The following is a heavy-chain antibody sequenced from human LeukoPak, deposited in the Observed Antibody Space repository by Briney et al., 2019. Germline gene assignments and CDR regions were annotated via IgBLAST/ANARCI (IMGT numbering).Heavy chain of an antibody. Sequence: PSETLSLTCTVSGGSISSSSYYWGWIRQPPGKGPEWIGSIYYSGSTYYNPSLKSRVTISVDTSKNQFSLKLSSVTAADTAVYYCARQAGTMVRHFDYWGQGTLVTVSS. CDR1: GGSISSSSYY. J-gene: IGHJ4*02. V-gene: IGHV4-39*01. D-gene: IGHD3-10*01. CDR2: IYYSGST. CDR3: ARQAGTMVRHFDY.